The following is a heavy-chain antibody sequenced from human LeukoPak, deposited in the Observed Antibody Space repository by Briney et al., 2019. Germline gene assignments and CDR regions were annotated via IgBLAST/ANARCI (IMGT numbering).Heavy chain of an antibody. CDR1: EFTFRNVW. Sequence: NTGESPRLSCVGSEFTFRNVWMNWVRQAPGKGLEWVGLIKSKYDGGTTDYAAPVKGRFTISRDDLKNTLYLQINSLKTEDTAVYYCTTDIPLTGGTNFAYWGQGTLVTVAS. V-gene: IGHV3-15*01. J-gene: IGHJ4*02. CDR3: TTDIPLTGGTNFAY. D-gene: IGHD4-23*01. CDR2: IKSKYDGGTT.